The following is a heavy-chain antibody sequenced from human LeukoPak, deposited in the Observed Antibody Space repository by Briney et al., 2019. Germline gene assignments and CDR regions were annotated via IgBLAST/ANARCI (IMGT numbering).Heavy chain of an antibody. V-gene: IGHV1-24*01. CDR1: GYTFTSYY. CDR2: FDPEDGET. CDR3: ATDRVASVVSLFDY. J-gene: IGHJ4*02. D-gene: IGHD3-22*01. Sequence: ASVKVSCKASGYTFTSYYMHWVRQAPGKGLEWMGGFDPEDGETIYAQKFQGRVTMTEDTSTDTAYMELSSLRSEDTAVYYCATDRVASVVSLFDYWGQGTLVTVSS.